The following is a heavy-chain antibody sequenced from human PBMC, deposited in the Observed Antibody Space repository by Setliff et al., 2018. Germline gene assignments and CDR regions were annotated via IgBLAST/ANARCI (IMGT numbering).Heavy chain of an antibody. CDR3: AKGGGRYHSDS. Sequence: TSETLSLTCTVSGDPMSSRRYYWAWIRQPAGKGLEWIGQIYTSWSTNYNPSLKSRVTISLDTSNNQFSLSLSSVTAAGTAVYYCAKGGGRYHSDSWGQGILVTVSS. CDR1: GDPMSSRRYY. J-gene: IGHJ4*02. D-gene: IGHD1-1*01. V-gene: IGHV4-61*09. CDR2: IYTSWST.